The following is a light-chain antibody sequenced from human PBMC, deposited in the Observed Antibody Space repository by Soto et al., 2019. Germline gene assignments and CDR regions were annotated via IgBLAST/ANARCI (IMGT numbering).Light chain of an antibody. CDR2: EVS. CDR3: CSYAGSSTYV. V-gene: IGLV2-8*01. CDR1: SSDVGGYNY. J-gene: IGLJ1*01. Sequence: QSVLTQPPSASGSPGQSVTISCTGTSSDVGGYNYVSWYQQHPGKAPKVMIYEVSKRPSGVPNRFSGSKSGNTASLTISGLQAEDEADYYCCSYAGSSTYVFGTGTNVTVL.